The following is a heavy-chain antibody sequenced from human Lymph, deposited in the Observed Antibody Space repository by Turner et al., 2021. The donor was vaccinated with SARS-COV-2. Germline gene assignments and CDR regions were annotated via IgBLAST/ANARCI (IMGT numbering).Heavy chain of an antibody. D-gene: IGHD1-26*01. CDR3: GVGPTRWYFQH. CDR2: FFYSGST. V-gene: IGHV4-39*01. J-gene: IGHJ1*01. CDR1: GGSISSSSYY. Sequence: QLQLQESGPGLVKPSETLSLTCTVSGGSISSSSYYWGWIRQPPGKGLEWIGNFFYSGSTYCNPSLKSRVTISEDTSKNQFSLKLTSVTAADTAVYYCGVGPTRWYFQHWGQGTLVTVSS.